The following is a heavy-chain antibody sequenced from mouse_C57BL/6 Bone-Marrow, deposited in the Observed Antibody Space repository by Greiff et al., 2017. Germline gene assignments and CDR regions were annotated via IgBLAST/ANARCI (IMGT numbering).Heavy chain of an antibody. D-gene: IGHD2-4*01. CDR2: IYPGSGST. V-gene: IGHV1-55*01. Sequence: VQLQQSGPVLVKPGASVKMSCKASGYTFTSYWITWVKQRPGQGLEWIGDIYPGSGSTNYNEKFKSKATLTVDTSSSTAYMQLSSLTSEDSAVYYCAIDYPAWFAYWGQGTLVTVSA. J-gene: IGHJ3*01. CDR3: AIDYPAWFAY. CDR1: GYTFTSYW.